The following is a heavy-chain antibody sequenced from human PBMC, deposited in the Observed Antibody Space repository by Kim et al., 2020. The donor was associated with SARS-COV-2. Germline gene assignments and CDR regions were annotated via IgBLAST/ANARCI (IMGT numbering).Heavy chain of an antibody. CDR3: ARGGYYYDSSGYYCDY. J-gene: IGHJ4*02. CDR2: ISSSSSTI. V-gene: IGHV3-48*04. D-gene: IGHD3-22*01. Sequence: GGSLRLSCAASGFTFSSYSMNWVRQAPGKGLEWVSYISSSSSTIYYADSVKGRFTISRDNAKNSLYLQMNSLRAEDTAVYYCARGGYYYDSSGYYCDYWGQGTLVTVSS. CDR1: GFTFSSYS.